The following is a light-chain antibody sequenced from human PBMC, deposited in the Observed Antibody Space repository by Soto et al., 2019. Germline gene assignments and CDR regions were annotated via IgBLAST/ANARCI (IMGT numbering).Light chain of an antibody. CDR1: QSISSW. CDR2: DAS. V-gene: IGKV1-5*01. J-gene: IGKJ1*01. CDR3: QQYNSYSRT. Sequence: DIQMTQSPSTLSASLGDRVTITCRASQSISSWLAWYQQKPGKAPQLLIYDASSLESGVPSRFSGSGSGTEFTLTISSLQPDDFATYYCQQYNSYSRTFGQGTKVDI.